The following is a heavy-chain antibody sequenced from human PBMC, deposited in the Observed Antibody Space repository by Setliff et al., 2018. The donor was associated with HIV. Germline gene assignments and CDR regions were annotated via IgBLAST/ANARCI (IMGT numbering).Heavy chain of an antibody. J-gene: IGHJ4*02. CDR2: IRSKAYGGTT. Sequence: GGSLRLSCTASGFTFGDYAMSWVRQAPGEGLEWVGFIRSKAYGGTTEYAASVKGRFTISRDDSKSIAYLQMNSLKTEDTAVYYCTRVDYDFWSGPMTRYYFDYWGQGTLVTVSS. V-gene: IGHV3-49*04. CDR3: TRVDYDFWSGPMTRYYFDY. CDR1: GFTFGDYA. D-gene: IGHD3-3*01.